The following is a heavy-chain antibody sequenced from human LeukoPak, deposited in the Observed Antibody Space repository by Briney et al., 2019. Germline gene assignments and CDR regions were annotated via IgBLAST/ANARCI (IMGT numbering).Heavy chain of an antibody. CDR2: IYYSGST. CDR1: GGSISSYY. V-gene: IGHV4-59*01. Sequence: SETLSLTCTVSGGSISSYYWSWIRQPPGKGLEWIGYIYYSGSTNYNPSLKSRVTISVDTSKNQFSLKLSSVTAADTAVYYCARGLGYGEYLVPFDIWGQGTLVTVPS. CDR3: ARGLGYGEYLVPFDI. D-gene: IGHD4-17*01. J-gene: IGHJ3*02.